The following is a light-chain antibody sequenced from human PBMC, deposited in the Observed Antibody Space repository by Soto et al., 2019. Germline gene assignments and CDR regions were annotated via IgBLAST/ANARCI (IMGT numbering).Light chain of an antibody. CDR3: QQYGSSGT. J-gene: IGKJ1*01. Sequence: EIVLTQSPGTLSLSPGERATLSCRASQSVSNNYLAWYQQKPGQAPRLLIYGASNRATGTPDRFSGSGSGTDFTLTISRLEPEDFAVYYCQQYGSSGTFGQGTQVDIK. CDR1: QSVSNNY. CDR2: GAS. V-gene: IGKV3-20*01.